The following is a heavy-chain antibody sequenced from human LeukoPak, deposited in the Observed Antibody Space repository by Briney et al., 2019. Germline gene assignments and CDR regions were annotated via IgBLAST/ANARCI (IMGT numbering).Heavy chain of an antibody. D-gene: IGHD2-8*02. Sequence: GSLRLSCAASGFTFSSYAMTWVRQAPGKGLEWVSTVSGSAGRTDYADSVKGRFTISRDNLKNTLYLQMNGLRAEDTAVYYCAKNRGHCVDGVCHNYYCMDVWGRGTTVTVSS. CDR2: VSGSAGRT. CDR1: GFTFSSYA. CDR3: AKNRGHCVDGVCHNYYCMDV. V-gene: IGHV3-23*01. J-gene: IGHJ6*03.